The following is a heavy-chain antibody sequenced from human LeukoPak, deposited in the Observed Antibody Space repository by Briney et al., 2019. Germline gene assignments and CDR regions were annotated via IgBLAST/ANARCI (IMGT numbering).Heavy chain of an antibody. Sequence: GGSLRLSCAASGFTFSSYSMNWVRQVPGKGLVWVSHINSDGSWTSYADSVKGRFTISKDNAKNTVYLQMNSLRAEDTAVYYCVSFYETYWGRGTLVTVSS. CDR2: INSDGSWT. CDR3: VSFYETY. CDR1: GFTFSSYS. V-gene: IGHV3-74*01. J-gene: IGHJ4*02. D-gene: IGHD2/OR15-2a*01.